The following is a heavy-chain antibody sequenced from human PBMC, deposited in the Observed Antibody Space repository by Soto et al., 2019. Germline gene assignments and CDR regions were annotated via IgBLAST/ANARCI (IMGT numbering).Heavy chain of an antibody. Sequence: GGSLRLSCAASGFMFNNYAMSWVRQAPGKGLEWVSTVSVSGGTTYYADSLKGRFTISRDNSKKTVYLQMNRLRADDTAIYYCAKSLYYYDSSGYRLFDYWGQGTLVTVSS. D-gene: IGHD3-22*01. CDR1: GFMFNNYA. J-gene: IGHJ4*02. CDR2: VSVSGGTT. CDR3: AKSLYYYDSSGYRLFDY. V-gene: IGHV3-23*01.